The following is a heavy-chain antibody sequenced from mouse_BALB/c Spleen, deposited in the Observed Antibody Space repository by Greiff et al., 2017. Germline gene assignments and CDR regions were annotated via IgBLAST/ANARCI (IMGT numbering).Heavy chain of an antibody. J-gene: IGHJ1*01. D-gene: IGHD2-2*01. V-gene: IGHV2-9*02. CDR2: IWAGGST. Sequence: QVQLQQSGPGLVAPSQSLSITCTVSGFSLTSYGVHWVRQPPGKGLEWLGVIWAGGSTNYNSALMSRLSISKDNSKSQVFLKMNSLQTDDTAMYYCAREDFGYEGYWYFDVWGAGTTGTVSS. CDR1: GFSLTSYG. CDR3: AREDFGYEGYWYFDV.